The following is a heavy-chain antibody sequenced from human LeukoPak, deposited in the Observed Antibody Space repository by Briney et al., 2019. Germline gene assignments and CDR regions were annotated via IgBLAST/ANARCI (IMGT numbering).Heavy chain of an antibody. CDR1: GGSISSGGYY. V-gene: IGHV4-31*03. CDR2: IYYSGST. Sequence: PQTLSLTCTVSGGSISSGGYYWSWIRQHPGKGLEWIGYIYYSGSTYYNPSLKSRVTISVDTSKNQFSLKLSSVTAADTAVYYCARVLKHQVDYWGQGTLVTVSS. D-gene: IGHD2-2*01. J-gene: IGHJ4*02. CDR3: ARVLKHQVDY.